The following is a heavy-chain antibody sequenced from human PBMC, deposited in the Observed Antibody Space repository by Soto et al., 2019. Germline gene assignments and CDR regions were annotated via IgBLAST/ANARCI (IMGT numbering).Heavy chain of an antibody. CDR1: GGSISSGGYS. Sequence: PSETLSLTCAVSGGSISSGGYSWSWIRQPPGKGLEWIGYIYHSGSTYYNPSLKSRVTISVDRSKNQFSLKLSSVTAADTAVYYCARRYGDSSTILFDPWGHGTLVTGSS. D-gene: IGHD4-17*01. V-gene: IGHV4-30-2*01. CDR2: IYHSGST. CDR3: ARRYGDSSTILFDP. J-gene: IGHJ5*02.